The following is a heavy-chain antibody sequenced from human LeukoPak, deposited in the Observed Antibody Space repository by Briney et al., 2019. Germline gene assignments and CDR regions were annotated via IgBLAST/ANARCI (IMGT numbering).Heavy chain of an antibody. Sequence: PGGSLRLSCGDYGFTFSSYAMHWVRQAPGKGLEWVAVISYDGSDENYADSVKGRFTISRDKSKNTLYLEMNSLRAEDTAVYYCARGSYKYGSGTYYNLRTYYMDVWGKGATVTVSS. V-gene: IGHV3-30*04. J-gene: IGHJ6*03. CDR3: ARGSYKYGSGTYYNLRTYYMDV. CDR2: ISYDGSDE. CDR1: GFTFSSYA. D-gene: IGHD3-10*01.